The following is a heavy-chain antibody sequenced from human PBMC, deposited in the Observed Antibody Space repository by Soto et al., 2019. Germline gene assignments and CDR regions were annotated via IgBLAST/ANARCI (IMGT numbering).Heavy chain of an antibody. CDR1: GFTFSSYG. Sequence: QVQLVESGGGVVQPGRSLRLSCAASGFTFSSYGMHWVRQAPGKGLEWVAVISYDGSNKYYADSVKGQFTISRDNSKNTLYLQMNSLRAEDTRLYTCAIATTDSTGWNLVHWGQGTLVTVSS. CDR3: AIATTDSTGWNLVH. J-gene: IGHJ1*01. CDR2: ISYDGSNK. V-gene: IGHV3-30*03. D-gene: IGHD6-19*01.